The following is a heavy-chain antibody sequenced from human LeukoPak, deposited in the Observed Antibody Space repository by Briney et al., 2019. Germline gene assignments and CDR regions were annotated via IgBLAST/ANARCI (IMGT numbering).Heavy chain of an antibody. Sequence: GGSLRLSCAASGFTFSSYSMSWVRQAPGKGLEWVSVITGSGGNTYYADSVKGRFTISKDNSKNTVYLQMSSLRVDDTAVYYCAKAASSSWPPYYYGMDVWGQGTTVTVSS. D-gene: IGHD6-13*01. CDR3: AKAASSSWPPYYYGMDV. V-gene: IGHV3-23*01. CDR1: GFTFSSYS. CDR2: ITGSGGNT. J-gene: IGHJ6*02.